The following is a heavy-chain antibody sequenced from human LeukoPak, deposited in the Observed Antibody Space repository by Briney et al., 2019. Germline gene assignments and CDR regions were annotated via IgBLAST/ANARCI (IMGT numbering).Heavy chain of an antibody. CDR1: GGTFSSYA. CDR2: IIPILGIA. D-gene: IGHD5-12*01. J-gene: IGHJ4*02. V-gene: IGHV1-69*04. Sequence: SVKVSFKASGGTFSSYAISRVRQAPGQGLEWVGRIIPILGIANFGQKFQGRVTITADKSTSTAYMELSSLRSEDTAVYYCARETLVATIPKKAVAGTHPTDRVGNWGQGTLVTVSS. CDR3: ARETLVATIPKKAVAGTHPTDRVGN.